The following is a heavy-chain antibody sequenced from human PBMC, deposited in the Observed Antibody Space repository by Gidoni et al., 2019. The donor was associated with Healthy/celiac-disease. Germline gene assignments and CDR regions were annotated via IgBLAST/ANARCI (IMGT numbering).Heavy chain of an antibody. CDR3: ARDLYYFDY. Sequence: EVQLVESGGGLVKPGGSLTLSCAASGFTFNSYSMNWVRQAPGKGLEWVSSISSSSSYIYYADSVKGRFTISRDNAKNSLYLQMNSLRAEDTAVYYCARDLYYFDYWGQGTLVTVSS. CDR2: ISSSSSYI. J-gene: IGHJ4*02. V-gene: IGHV3-21*01. CDR1: GFTFNSYS.